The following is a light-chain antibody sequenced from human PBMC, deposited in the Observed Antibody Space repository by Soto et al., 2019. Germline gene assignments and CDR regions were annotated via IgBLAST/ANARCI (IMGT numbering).Light chain of an antibody. J-gene: IGKJ1*01. CDR3: QQYETFSGT. CDR2: DAS. V-gene: IGKV1-5*01. Sequence: DIPMTQSPSTLSASVGDTVTVTCRASQSVSGWLAWYQQKPGEAPKLLIYDASALPLGVPSRFSGSGSGTKFTLTIASLQPDDFATYYCQQYETFSGTFGPGTKVEI. CDR1: QSVSGW.